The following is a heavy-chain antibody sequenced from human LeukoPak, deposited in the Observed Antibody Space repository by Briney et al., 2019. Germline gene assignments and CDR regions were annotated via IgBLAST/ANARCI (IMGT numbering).Heavy chain of an antibody. Sequence: PSGTLSLTCAVSGGSISSSNWWSWVRQPPGKGLEWIGEIYHSGSTNYNPSLKSRVTISVDKSKNQFSLKLSSVTAADTAVYCCARLYCSSTSCYEDNWGQGTLVTVSS. CDR2: IYHSGST. D-gene: IGHD2-2*01. CDR1: GGSISSSNW. J-gene: IGHJ4*02. CDR3: ARLYCSSTSCYEDN. V-gene: IGHV4-4*01.